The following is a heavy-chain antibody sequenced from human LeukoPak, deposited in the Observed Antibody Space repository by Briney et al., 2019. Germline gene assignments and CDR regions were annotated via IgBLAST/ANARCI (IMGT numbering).Heavy chain of an antibody. V-gene: IGHV5-51*01. Sequence: GESLKISCKGSGYSFTSYWIGWVRQMPGKGLEWMGIIYPGDSETIYSPSFQGRVTISADKSISTAYMQWSSLKASDTAMYYCARQYGSGWPYLDYWGQGTLVTVSS. CDR2: IYPGDSET. D-gene: IGHD6-19*01. J-gene: IGHJ4*02. CDR3: ARQYGSGWPYLDY. CDR1: GYSFTSYW.